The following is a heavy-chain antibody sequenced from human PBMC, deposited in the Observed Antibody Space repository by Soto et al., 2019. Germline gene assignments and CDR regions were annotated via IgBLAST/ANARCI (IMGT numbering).Heavy chain of an antibody. CDR2: INHSGST. V-gene: IGHV4-34*01. Sequence: SETLSLTCAVYGGSFSGYYWTWIRQTPGKGLEWIEEINHSGSTNYMPSLKSRVSISADSSKKQFFLNLTSVTAADTAVYYCARGECSSNYCFTRWALDIWGQGTVVTVSS. D-gene: IGHD2-2*01. CDR3: ARGECSSNYCFTRWALDI. CDR1: GGSFSGYY. J-gene: IGHJ3*02.